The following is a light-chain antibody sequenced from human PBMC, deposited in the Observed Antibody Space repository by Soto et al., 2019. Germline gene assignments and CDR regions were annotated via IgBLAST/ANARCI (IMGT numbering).Light chain of an antibody. CDR2: KAS. V-gene: IGKV1-5*03. J-gene: IGKJ1*01. CDR3: QHYGSPRGT. CDR1: QTISSW. Sequence: DIQMPQSPSTLSGSVGDRVTITCRARQTISSWLAWYQQKPGKAPKLLIYKASTLKSGVPSRFSGSGSGTDFTLTISRLEPEDFAIYYCQHYGSPRGTFGQGTKVDIK.